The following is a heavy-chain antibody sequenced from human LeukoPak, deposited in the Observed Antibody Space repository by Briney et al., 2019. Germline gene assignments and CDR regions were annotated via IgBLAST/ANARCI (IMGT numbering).Heavy chain of an antibody. V-gene: IGHV7-4-1*02. J-gene: IGHJ4*02. D-gene: IGHD2-21*02. CDR3: ARHVNGDDFDH. CDR2: INMYNGDP. CDR1: GYSFTSYA. Sequence: ASVKVSCKASGYSFTSYAINWVRQAPGQRLEWMGWINMYNGDPAYAQGFTGRFVFSLDTSVTTAYLQISSLKAEDTAVYYCARHVNGDDFDHWGQGTLVTVSS.